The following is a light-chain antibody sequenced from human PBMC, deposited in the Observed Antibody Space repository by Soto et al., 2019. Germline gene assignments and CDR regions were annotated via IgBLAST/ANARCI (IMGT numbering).Light chain of an antibody. CDR3: QLYNRNTWR. CDR1: QSVGTW. Sequence: DSQMTQSPSTLSASVGGRVTITCRASQSVGTWVAWYQQKPGKAPKLLIYGASNLESGVPSRFNGSGYGTEFSLTINTIHPDDFATCFCQLYNRNTWRFGPGTKVDI. CDR2: GAS. J-gene: IGKJ1*01. V-gene: IGKV1-5*01.